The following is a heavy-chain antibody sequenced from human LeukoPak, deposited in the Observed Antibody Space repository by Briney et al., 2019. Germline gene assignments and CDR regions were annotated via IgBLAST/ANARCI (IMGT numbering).Heavy chain of an antibody. CDR1: GFTFSSYW. J-gene: IGHJ4*02. V-gene: IGHV3-74*01. D-gene: IGHD3-22*01. Sequence: PGGSLRLSCEASGFTFSSYWMHWVRQTPGKGLVWVSRISEDGSSTSYADSVKGRFTISRDNAKNSLYLQMNSLRAEDTALYYCASSRHSYDSSGFPHYWGQGTLVTVSS. CDR3: ASSRHSYDSSGFPHY. CDR2: ISEDGSST.